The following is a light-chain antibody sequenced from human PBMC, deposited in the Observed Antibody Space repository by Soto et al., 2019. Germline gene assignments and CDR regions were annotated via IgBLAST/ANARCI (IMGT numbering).Light chain of an antibody. V-gene: IGLV1-40*01. Sequence: QSVLTQPPSVSGAPGQRVTISCTGSSSNIGAGHDVNWYQQLPGTAPKLLIYDNSNRPSGVPDRFSGSKSGTSASLAITGLQAEDEADYYSQSYDSSLSDLGEVFGGGTKVTVL. CDR1: SSNIGAGHD. CDR3: QSYDSSLSDLGEV. J-gene: IGLJ2*01. CDR2: DNS.